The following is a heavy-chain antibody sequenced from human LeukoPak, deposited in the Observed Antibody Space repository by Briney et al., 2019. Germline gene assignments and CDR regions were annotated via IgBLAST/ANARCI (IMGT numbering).Heavy chain of an antibody. CDR1: GGTFSSYA. D-gene: IGHD3-22*01. Sequence: ASVKVSCKAFGGTFSSYAISWVRQAPGQGLEWMGRIIPIFGTANYAQKFQGRVTITTDESTSTAYMELSSLRSEDTAVYYCARNYYDSSGYFDYWGQGTLVTVSS. CDR2: IIPIFGTA. J-gene: IGHJ4*02. CDR3: ARNYYDSSGYFDY. V-gene: IGHV1-69*05.